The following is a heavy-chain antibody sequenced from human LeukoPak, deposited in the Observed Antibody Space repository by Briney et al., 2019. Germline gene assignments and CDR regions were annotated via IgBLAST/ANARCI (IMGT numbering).Heavy chain of an antibody. CDR1: GGSISSYY. CDR3: ARDLGYYYGMDV. V-gene: IGHV4-59*12. D-gene: IGHD7-27*01. J-gene: IGHJ6*02. CDR2: IYYSGST. Sequence: SETLSLTCTVSGGSISSYYWSWIRQPPGKGLEWIGYIYYSGSTNYNPSLKSRVTISVDTSKNQFSLKLSSVTAADTAVYYCARDLGYYYGMDVWGQGTTVTVSS.